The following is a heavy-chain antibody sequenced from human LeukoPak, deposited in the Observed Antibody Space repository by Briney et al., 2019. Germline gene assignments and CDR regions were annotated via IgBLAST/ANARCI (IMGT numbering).Heavy chain of an antibody. Sequence: GGSLRLSCAASGFTFSSNGMHWVRQAPGKGLEWVAFIRNDGSEKYYGDSVKGRFTISRDNSKNTLYLQMNSLRVEDTAVYYCAKGKWYFDYWGQGTLVTVSS. D-gene: IGHD1-26*01. J-gene: IGHJ4*02. CDR3: AKGKWYFDY. V-gene: IGHV3-30*02. CDR2: IRNDGSEK. CDR1: GFTFSSNG.